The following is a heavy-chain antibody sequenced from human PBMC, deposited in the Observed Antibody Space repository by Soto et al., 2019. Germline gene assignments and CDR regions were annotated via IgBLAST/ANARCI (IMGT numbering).Heavy chain of an antibody. V-gene: IGHV1-69*01. D-gene: IGHD3-10*01. CDR2: IIPIFGTA. J-gene: IGHJ4*02. Sequence: QVQLVQSGAEVKKPGSSVKVSCKASGGTFSSYAISWVRQAPGQGLEWMGGIIPIFGTANYAQKFQGRVTITADESTSTAYMELSRLRSGDTAVYYCALEVRYYGSGSSSFDYWGQGTLVTVSS. CDR1: GGTFSSYA. CDR3: ALEVRYYGSGSSSFDY.